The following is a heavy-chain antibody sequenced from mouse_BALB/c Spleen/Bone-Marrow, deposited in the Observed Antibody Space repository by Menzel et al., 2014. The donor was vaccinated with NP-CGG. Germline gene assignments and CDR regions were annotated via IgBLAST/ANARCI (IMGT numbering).Heavy chain of an antibody. CDR1: GYTFTSYW. V-gene: IGHV1S81*02. CDR3: ARRSTTVVATDY. CDR2: INPSNGRT. J-gene: IGHJ2*01. D-gene: IGHD1-1*01. Sequence: QVQLQQPGAELVKPGASVKLSCKASGYTFTSYWMHWVKQRPGQGLEWIGEINPSNGRTNYNEKFKSKATLTVDKSSSTAYMQLSRLTSEDSAVYHCARRSTTVVATDYWGQGTTLTVSA.